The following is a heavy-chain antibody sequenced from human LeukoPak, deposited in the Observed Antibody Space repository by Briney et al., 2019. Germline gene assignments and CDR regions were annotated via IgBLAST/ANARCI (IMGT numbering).Heavy chain of an antibody. CDR2: INPSGGST. Sequence: GASVKVSCKASGYTFTSYYMHWVRQAPGQGLEWMGIINPSGGSTSYAQKFQGRVTMTRDTSTSTVYMELSSLRSEDTAVYYCARWSPRRDGYNRPYYFDYWGQGTLVTVSS. V-gene: IGHV1-46*01. CDR1: GYTFTSYY. J-gene: IGHJ4*02. CDR3: ARWSPRRDGYNRPYYFDY. D-gene: IGHD5-24*01.